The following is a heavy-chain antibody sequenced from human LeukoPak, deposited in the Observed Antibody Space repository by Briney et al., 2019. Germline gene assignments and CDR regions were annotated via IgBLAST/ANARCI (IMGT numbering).Heavy chain of an antibody. V-gene: IGHV3-30-3*01. CDR3: ARDLSSSGWYWGPSDY. CDR1: GFTFSSYA. CDR2: ISYDGSNK. D-gene: IGHD6-19*01. Sequence: PGGSLRLSCAASGFTFSSYAMHWVRQAPGEGLEWVAVISYDGSNKYYADSVKGRFTISRDNSKNTLYLQMNSLRAEDTAVYYCARDLSSSGWYWGPSDYWGQGTLVTVSS. J-gene: IGHJ4*02.